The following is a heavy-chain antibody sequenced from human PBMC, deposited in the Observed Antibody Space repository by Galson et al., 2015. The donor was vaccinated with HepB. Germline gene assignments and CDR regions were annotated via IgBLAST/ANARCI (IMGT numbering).Heavy chain of an antibody. D-gene: IGHD6-19*01. CDR3: ARDRAEQWLVDHDAFDI. CDR2: INSDGSST. CDR1: GFTFGSYW. V-gene: IGHV3-74*01. Sequence: SLRLSCAAFGFTFGSYWMHWVRQAPGKGLVWVSRINSDGSSTSYADSVEGRFTISRDNAKNTLYLQMNSLRAEDTAVYYCARDRAEQWLVDHDAFDIWGQGTMVTVSS. J-gene: IGHJ3*02.